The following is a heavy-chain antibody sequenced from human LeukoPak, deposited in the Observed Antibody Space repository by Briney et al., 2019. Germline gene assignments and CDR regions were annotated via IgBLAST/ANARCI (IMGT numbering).Heavy chain of an antibody. Sequence: PSETLSLTCTVSGGSISSYYWSWIRQPPGKGLEWIGYIYYSGSTNYNPSLKSRVTISVDTSKNQFSLKLSSVTAADTAVYYCARRAITMVRGLYYYMDVWGKGTTVTISS. J-gene: IGHJ6*03. CDR2: IYYSGST. D-gene: IGHD3-10*01. V-gene: IGHV4-59*01. CDR1: GGSISSYY. CDR3: ARRAITMVRGLYYYMDV.